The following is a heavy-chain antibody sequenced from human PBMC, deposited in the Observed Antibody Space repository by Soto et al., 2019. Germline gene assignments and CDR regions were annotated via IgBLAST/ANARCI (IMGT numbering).Heavy chain of an antibody. V-gene: IGHV1-69*06. Sequence: QVQLVQSGAEVKQPWSSVQVSYKAYGGTFSSDAISWVRQAPGQGLEWMGGLIPIFGTANYAQKCQGRVTITADKSTSTACMERSSLRSEDTAVYYCARALRYSYGYGWFDPWCQGTLVTVSS. J-gene: IGHJ5*02. CDR3: ARALRYSYGYGWFDP. CDR2: LIPIFGTA. D-gene: IGHD5-18*01. CDR1: GGTFSSDA.